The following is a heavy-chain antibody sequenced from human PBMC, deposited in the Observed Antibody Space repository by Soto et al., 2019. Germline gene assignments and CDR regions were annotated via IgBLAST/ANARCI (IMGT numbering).Heavy chain of an antibody. Sequence: HPGGSLRLSCAASGFTFSDFGMRWVRQAPGRGLEWVSTISGVVNSVFYADSVRGRFTVSRDNSKNTLYLQMNSLRAEDTALYYCAKDSGPNAFGIVMHAFDVWGQGTMVTVSS. CDR2: ISGVVNSV. CDR3: AKDSGPNAFGIVMHAFDV. D-gene: IGHD3-16*01. V-gene: IGHV3-23*01. J-gene: IGHJ3*01. CDR1: GFTFSDFG.